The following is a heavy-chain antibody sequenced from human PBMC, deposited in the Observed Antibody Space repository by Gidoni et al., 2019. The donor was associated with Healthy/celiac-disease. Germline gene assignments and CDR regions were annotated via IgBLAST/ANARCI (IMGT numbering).Heavy chain of an antibody. CDR2: ISGSGGST. D-gene: IGHD2-2*01. J-gene: IGHJ2*01. Sequence: EVQLLESGGGLVQPGGSLRLSCAASGFTFSSYAMSWVRQAPGKGLEWVSAISGSGGSTYYADSVKGRFTISRDNSKNTLYLQMNSLRAEDTAVYYCAKDRGYCSSTSCYPLWYFDLWGRGTLVTVSS. V-gene: IGHV3-23*01. CDR1: GFTFSSYA. CDR3: AKDRGYCSSTSCYPLWYFDL.